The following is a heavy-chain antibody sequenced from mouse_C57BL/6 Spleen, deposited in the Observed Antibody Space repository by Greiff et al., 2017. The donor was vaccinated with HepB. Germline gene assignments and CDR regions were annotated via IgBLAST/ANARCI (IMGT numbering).Heavy chain of an antibody. Sequence: VQLQQSGPELVKPGASVKISCKASGYSFTGYYMNWVKQSPEKSLEWIGEINPSTGGTTYNQKFKAKATLTVDKSSSTAYMQLKSLTSEDSAVYYCARCPRGMEDYFDYWGQGTTLTVSS. J-gene: IGHJ2*01. CDR2: INPSTGGT. D-gene: IGHD2-10*02. V-gene: IGHV1-42*01. CDR3: ARCPRGMEDYFDY. CDR1: GYSFTGYY.